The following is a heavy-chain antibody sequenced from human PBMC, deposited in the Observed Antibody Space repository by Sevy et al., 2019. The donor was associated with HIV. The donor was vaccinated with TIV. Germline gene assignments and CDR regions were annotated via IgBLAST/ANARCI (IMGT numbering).Heavy chain of an antibody. Sequence: GESLKISCKGSGYTFSPYWIAWVRQMPGQGLEWMGIILPSDSDTEYSPSFQGHVTIPVDKSINTVYLQWGSLKASDSAMYDCARQGDLDYFDYWGQGTLVTVSS. D-gene: IGHD1-26*01. CDR1: GYTFSPYW. CDR2: ILPSDSDT. J-gene: IGHJ4*02. V-gene: IGHV5-51*01. CDR3: ARQGDLDYFDY.